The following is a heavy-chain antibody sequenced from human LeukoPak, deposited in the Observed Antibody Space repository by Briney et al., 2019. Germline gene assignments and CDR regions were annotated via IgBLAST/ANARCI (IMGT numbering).Heavy chain of an antibody. V-gene: IGHV4-59*01. CDR3: ARSGEKWELLRAFHI. CDR1: GGSISSYY. CDR2: VYYSGST. J-gene: IGHJ3*02. Sequence: SETLSLTCTVSGGSISSYYWSWIRQPPGKGLEWIGYVYYSGSTNYNPSLKSRVTISVDTSKNQFSLKLSSVTAADTAVYYCARSGEKWELLRAFHIWGQGTMVTVSS. D-gene: IGHD1-26*01.